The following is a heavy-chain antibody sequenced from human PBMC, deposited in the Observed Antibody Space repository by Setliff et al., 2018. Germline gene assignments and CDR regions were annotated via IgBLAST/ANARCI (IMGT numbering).Heavy chain of an antibody. CDR2: IYYTGTT. Sequence: SETLSLTCTVSGGSVSSTSYYWGWIRQPPGKGLEWIGTIYYTGTTYYSPSLKSRVTISVDTSKNQFSLRLTSVTAADTAVYYCARDGPHCVTSSCPGAWFDPWGQGILVTVSS. V-gene: IGHV4-39*02. CDR3: ARDGPHCVTSSCPGAWFDP. D-gene: IGHD2-2*01. CDR1: GGSVSSTSYY. J-gene: IGHJ5*02.